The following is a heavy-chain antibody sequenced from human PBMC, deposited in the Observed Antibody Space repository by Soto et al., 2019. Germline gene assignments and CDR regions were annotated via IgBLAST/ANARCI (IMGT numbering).Heavy chain of an antibody. CDR1: GYSLTGYW. CDR2: VYPGDSDT. J-gene: IGHJ5*01. CDR3: ARSGDWFNS. Sequence: PGESLNISCKASGYSLTGYWIGWVRQMPGKGLEWMGIVYPGDSDTRYSPSFRGQVTISADKSISTAYLQWSSLKASDTAMYYCARSGDWFNSWGQGTLVTVSS. D-gene: IGHD5-12*01. V-gene: IGHV5-51*01.